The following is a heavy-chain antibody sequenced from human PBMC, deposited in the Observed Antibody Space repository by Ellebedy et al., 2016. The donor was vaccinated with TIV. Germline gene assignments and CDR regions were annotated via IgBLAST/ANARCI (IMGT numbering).Heavy chain of an antibody. J-gene: IGHJ4*02. CDR1: GFTFSSYG. CDR2: ISGSGGST. CDR3: AKDNYYGSGYDY. Sequence: GESLKISCAASGFTFSSYGMHWVRQAPGKGLEWVSAISGSGGSTYYADSVKGRFTISRDNSKNTLYLQMNSLRAEDTAVYYCAKDNYYGSGYDYWGQGTLVTVSS. V-gene: IGHV3-23*01. D-gene: IGHD3-10*01.